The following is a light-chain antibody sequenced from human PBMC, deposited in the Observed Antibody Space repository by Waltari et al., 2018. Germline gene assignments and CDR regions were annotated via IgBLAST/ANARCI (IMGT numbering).Light chain of an antibody. CDR2: ATS. CDR3: QQSETTPWT. V-gene: IGKV1-39*01. Sequence: DFQMPQSPSSLSASVGDRVTITCRASQGVASSYLHWYQQKPGKAPKVLIYATSNLKSGVPSRFSGSGSGTDFTLTINSLQPEDFATYYCQQSETTPWTFGQGTKVEI. CDR1: QGVASSY. J-gene: IGKJ1*01.